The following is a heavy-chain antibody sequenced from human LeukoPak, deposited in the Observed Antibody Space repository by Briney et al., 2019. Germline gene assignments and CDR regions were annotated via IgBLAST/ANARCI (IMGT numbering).Heavy chain of an antibody. Sequence: MPSQTLSLTCTVSGGSISSGGYYWSGIRQHPGKGLEWIGYIYYSGSTYYNPSLKSRVTISVDTSKNQFSLKLSSVTAADTAVYYCARRPYDFWRSWFDPWGQGTLVTVSS. J-gene: IGHJ5*02. CDR1: GGSISSGGYY. CDR2: IYYSGST. CDR3: ARRPYDFWRSWFDP. V-gene: IGHV4-31*03. D-gene: IGHD3-3*01.